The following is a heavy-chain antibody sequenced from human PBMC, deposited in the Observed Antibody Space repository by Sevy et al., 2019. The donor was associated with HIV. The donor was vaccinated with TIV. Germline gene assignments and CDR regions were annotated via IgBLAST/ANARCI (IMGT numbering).Heavy chain of an antibody. CDR1: GLTFSDYY. CDR2: ISSSGSTI. D-gene: IGHD6-13*01. V-gene: IGHV3-11*01. J-gene: IGHJ6*02. Sequence: GGSLRLSCAASGLTFSDYYMSWIRQAPGKGLEWVSYISSSGSTIYYADSVKGRFTISRDNAKNSLYLQMNSLRAEDTAVYYCARGGIAAADPTYYYYYGMDVWGQGTTVTVSS. CDR3: ARGGIAAADPTYYYYYGMDV.